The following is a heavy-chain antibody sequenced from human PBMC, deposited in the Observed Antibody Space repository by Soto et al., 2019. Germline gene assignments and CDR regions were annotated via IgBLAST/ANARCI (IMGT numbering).Heavy chain of an antibody. V-gene: IGHV4-31*03. CDR1: GGSIGSGSYY. D-gene: IGHD3-22*01. Sequence: QVQLQESGPGLVKPSQTLSLTCTVSGGSIGSGSYYWSWIRQHPGKGLEWIGYINYSGSTFYIPSSKSRVTTSIDTSTTRFSLKLSSVTAADTAVYYCARAGYDRDGGGYYYFDYWGQGTLVTVSS. CDR2: INYSGST. CDR3: ARAGYDRDGGGYYYFDY. J-gene: IGHJ4*02.